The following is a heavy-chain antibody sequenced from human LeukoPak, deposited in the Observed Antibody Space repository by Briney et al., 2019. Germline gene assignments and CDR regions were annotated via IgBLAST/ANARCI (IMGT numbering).Heavy chain of an antibody. V-gene: IGHV4-59*08. Sequence: KTSETLSLTCTVSGDSISTYYWSWIRQPPGKELEWIGYIYYTGSTSYNPSLRSRVTISVDTSKNQFSLNLSSVTAADTAVYYCARAPILYYFDCWGQGTLVTVSS. CDR3: ARAPILYYFDC. CDR1: GDSISTYY. J-gene: IGHJ4*02. CDR2: IYYTGST.